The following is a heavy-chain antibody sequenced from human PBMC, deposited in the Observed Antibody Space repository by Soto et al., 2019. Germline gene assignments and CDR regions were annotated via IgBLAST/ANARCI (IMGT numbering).Heavy chain of an antibody. Sequence: ASVKVSCKASGYTFNNYGITCVRQAPGQGLEWLGWISVYNGNKNYAKKVQGRVSMTADTSTSTAHLELRSLQSDDTAVYFCARVAITLIRGLKVDFYNMDVWGQGATVTVSS. D-gene: IGHD3-10*01. V-gene: IGHV1-18*01. CDR1: GYTFNNYG. CDR2: ISVYNGNK. CDR3: ARVAITLIRGLKVDFYNMDV. J-gene: IGHJ6*02.